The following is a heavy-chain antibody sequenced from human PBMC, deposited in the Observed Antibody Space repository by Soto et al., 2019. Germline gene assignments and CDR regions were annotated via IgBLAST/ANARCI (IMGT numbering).Heavy chain of an antibody. J-gene: IGHJ4*02. V-gene: IGHV3-15*01. Sequence: GGSLRLSCAASGFTFSNAWMSWVRQAPGKGLEWVGRIKSKTDGGTTDYAAPVKGRFTISRDDSKNTLYLQMNSLKTEDTAVYYCTTAGITGTALPFDYWGQGTLVTVSS. D-gene: IGHD1-7*01. CDR2: IKSKTDGGTT. CDR3: TTAGITGTALPFDY. CDR1: GFTFSNAW.